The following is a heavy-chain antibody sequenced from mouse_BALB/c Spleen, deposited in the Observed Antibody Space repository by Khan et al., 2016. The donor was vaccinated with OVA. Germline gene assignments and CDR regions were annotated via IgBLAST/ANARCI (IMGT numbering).Heavy chain of an antibody. Sequence: QVQLQQSGAELARPGASVKLSCKASGYTFTDYYINWVKQRTGQGLEWIGEISPGSGDTYYNEKFKGKATLTADKSSSTVYMQLSSLSAEASAVYFCARSNYFCYTFACWGQGTLVTVSA. J-gene: IGHJ3*01. D-gene: IGHD1-2*01. CDR2: ISPGSGDT. CDR1: GYTFTDYY. CDR3: ARSNYFCYTFAC. V-gene: IGHV1-77*01.